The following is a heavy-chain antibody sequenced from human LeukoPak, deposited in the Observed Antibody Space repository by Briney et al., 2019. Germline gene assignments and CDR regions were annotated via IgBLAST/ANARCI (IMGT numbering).Heavy chain of an antibody. J-gene: IGHJ6*02. CDR3: ARGRYSSGWYAFYYYGMDV. CDR2: IIPILGIA. D-gene: IGHD6-19*01. CDR1: GGTFSSYA. V-gene: IGHV1-69*04. Sequence: SVNVSCRASGGTFSSYAISWVRQAPGQGLEWMGRIIPILGIANYAQKFQGRVTITADKSTSTAYMELSSLRSEDTAVYYCARGRYSSGWYAFYYYGMDVWGQGTTVTVSS.